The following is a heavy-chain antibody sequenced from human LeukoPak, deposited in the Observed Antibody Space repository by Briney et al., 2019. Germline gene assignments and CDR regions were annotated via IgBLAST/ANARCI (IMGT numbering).Heavy chain of an antibody. CDR1: GGSISTYY. CDR2: IYTSGST. V-gene: IGHV4-4*07. CDR3: ARDNAFDI. J-gene: IGHJ3*02. Sequence: PSETLSLTCTVSGGSISTYYWSWIRLPAGKGLEWIGRIYTSGSTDYNPSLKSRVTISVDKSKNLFSLKLSSVTAADTAIYYCARDNAFDIWGQGTMVTVSS.